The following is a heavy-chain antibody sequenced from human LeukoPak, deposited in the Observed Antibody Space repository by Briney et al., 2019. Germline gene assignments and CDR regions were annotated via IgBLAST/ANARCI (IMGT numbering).Heavy chain of an antibody. D-gene: IGHD3-16*01. CDR2: FYNSGRS. Sequence: SETLSLTCTVSDDSISDYYRGWIRQPPGKGLEWIGYFYNSGRSTYNPSLKSRVTISADSSKNHFSLKLNSVTTADTAVYYCTRGAGWLIDYWGQGILVTVSS. CDR1: DDSISDYY. CDR3: TRGAGWLIDY. V-gene: IGHV4-59*01. J-gene: IGHJ4*02.